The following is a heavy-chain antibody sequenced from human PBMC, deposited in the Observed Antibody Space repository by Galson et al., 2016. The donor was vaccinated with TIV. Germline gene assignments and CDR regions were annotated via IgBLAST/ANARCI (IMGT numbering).Heavy chain of an antibody. CDR2: IDPRSVAT. CDR3: ARARYGDYFDY. Sequence: SVKVSCKASGDTFTGYYVHWVRQAPGQGLEWMGWIDPRSVATNYARKFQGRVTMTRDTSISTAYMELSRPKSDDTAVYYCARARYGDYFDYWGQGTLVTVPS. D-gene: IGHD4-17*01. CDR1: GDTFTGYY. V-gene: IGHV1-2*02. J-gene: IGHJ4*02.